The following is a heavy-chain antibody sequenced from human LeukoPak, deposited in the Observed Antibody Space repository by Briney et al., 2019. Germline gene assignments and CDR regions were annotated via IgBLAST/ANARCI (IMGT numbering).Heavy chain of an antibody. CDR2: INHSGST. CDR3: ARGSGSYYPGAFDI. D-gene: IGHD1-26*01. CDR1: GGSFSGYY. Sequence: SETLSLTCAVYGGSFSGYYWSWIRQPPGKGLEWIGEINHSGSTNYNPSLKSRVTLSVDTSKNQFSLKLSSVTAADTAVYYCARGSGSYYPGAFDIWGQGTMVTVSS. J-gene: IGHJ3*02. V-gene: IGHV4-34*01.